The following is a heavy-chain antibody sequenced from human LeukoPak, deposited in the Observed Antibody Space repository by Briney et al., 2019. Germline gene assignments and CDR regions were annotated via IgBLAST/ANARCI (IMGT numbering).Heavy chain of an antibody. Sequence: ASVKVSCKASGYTFTDYYMHWVRQAPGQGLEWMGWMNPSSGGTHYAQKFQDRVTMTGDTSITTAYMELSSLTSDDTAVYYCARAGARGQWLVRVGNWFDPWGQGTLVNVSS. CDR3: ARAGARGQWLVRVGNWFDP. V-gene: IGHV1-2*02. CDR1: GYTFTDYY. D-gene: IGHD6-19*01. J-gene: IGHJ5*02. CDR2: MNPSSGGT.